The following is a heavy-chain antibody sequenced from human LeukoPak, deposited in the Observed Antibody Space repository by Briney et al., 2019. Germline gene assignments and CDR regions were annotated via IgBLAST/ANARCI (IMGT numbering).Heavy chain of an antibody. CDR1: GFSFTSYW. D-gene: IGHD2-15*01. CDR3: AGQDIVVVATATRAFDI. Sequence: GESLKISCKGSGFSFTSYWIAWVRQMPGKGLEWMGIIYPGDSDTRYSPSFQGQVTISADKSISTAYLQWNNLKASYTAMYYCAGQDIVVVATATRAFDIWGQGTMVTVSS. CDR2: IYPGDSDT. J-gene: IGHJ3*02. V-gene: IGHV5-51*01.